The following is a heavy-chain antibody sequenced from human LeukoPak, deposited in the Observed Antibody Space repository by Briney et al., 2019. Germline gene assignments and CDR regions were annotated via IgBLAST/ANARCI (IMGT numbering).Heavy chain of an antibody. Sequence: GGSLRLSCAASGFTFSSYAMSWVRQAPGKGLEWVSAISGSGGSTYYADSVKGRFTISRDNSKNTLCLQMNSLRAEDTAVYYCAKSFEVRGPLMGTYMDVWGKGTTVTVSS. CDR1: GFTFSSYA. D-gene: IGHD3-10*01. CDR2: ISGSGGST. V-gene: IGHV3-23*01. J-gene: IGHJ6*03. CDR3: AKSFEVRGPLMGTYMDV.